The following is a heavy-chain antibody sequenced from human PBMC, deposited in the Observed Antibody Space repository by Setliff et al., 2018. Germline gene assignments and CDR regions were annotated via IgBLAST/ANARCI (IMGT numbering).Heavy chain of an antibody. CDR1: GGSVSSTSYY. J-gene: IGHJ5*01. CDR3: ASRTTGPGGWFDF. CDR2: IYYSGTT. D-gene: IGHD1-1*01. V-gene: IGHV4-39*01. Sequence: SETLSLTCTVSGGSVSSTSYYWGWIRQPPGKGLEWIGTIYYSGTTYYNPSLKSRVTISIDTSKNQFSLNLNSVTAADTAVYYCASRTTGPGGWFDFWGQGSLVTVSS.